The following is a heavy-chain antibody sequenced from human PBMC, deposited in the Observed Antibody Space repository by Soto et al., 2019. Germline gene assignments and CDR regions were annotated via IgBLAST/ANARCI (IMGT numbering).Heavy chain of an antibody. CDR3: ARVSLSDLTSGYDYYWYFDL. CDR2: ISSSGSTI. V-gene: IGHV3-11*01. Sequence: GGSLRLSCAASGFTFSDYYMSWIRQAPGKGLEWVSYISSSGSTIYYADSVKGRFTISRDNAKNSLYLQMNSLRAEDTAVYYCARVSLSDLTSGYDYYWYFDLWGRGTLVTVSS. J-gene: IGHJ2*01. D-gene: IGHD5-12*01. CDR1: GFTFSDYY.